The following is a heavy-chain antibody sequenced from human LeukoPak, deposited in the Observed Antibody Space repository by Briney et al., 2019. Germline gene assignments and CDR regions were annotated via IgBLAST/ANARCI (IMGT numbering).Heavy chain of an antibody. J-gene: IGHJ4*02. CDR2: ISYDGSDK. CDR1: GFTFSSYA. CDR3: ARAVYRSGGYYFDY. V-gene: IGHV3-30*04. D-gene: IGHD6-19*01. Sequence: GGSLRLSCAASGFTFSSYAMQWVRQAPGKGLEWVAVISYDGSDKNYADSVKGRFTISRDNSMDTLYLQMNSLRAEDTAVYYCARAVYRSGGYYFDYWGQGILVTVSS.